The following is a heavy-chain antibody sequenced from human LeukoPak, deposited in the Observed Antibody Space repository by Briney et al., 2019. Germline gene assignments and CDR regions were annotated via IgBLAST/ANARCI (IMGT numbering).Heavy chain of an antibody. J-gene: IGHJ6*02. V-gene: IGHV3-48*01. Sequence: GGSLRLSCAASGFTFSSYSMNWVRQAPGKGLEWVSYISSSSSTIYYVDSVKGRFAISRDNAKNSLYLQMNSLRAEDTAVYYCARDDVVPTTAYCVMGVWGQGTTVTVSS. CDR2: ISSSSSTI. CDR3: ARDDVVPTTAYCVMGV. CDR1: GFTFSSYS. D-gene: IGHD5-12*01.